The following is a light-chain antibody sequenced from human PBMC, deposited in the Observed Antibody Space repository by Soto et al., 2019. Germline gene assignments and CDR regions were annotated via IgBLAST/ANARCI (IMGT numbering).Light chain of an antibody. CDR1: QSVSSSC. CDR3: QQDGGSPPAT. CDR2: GAS. V-gene: IGKV3-20*01. J-gene: IGKJ4*01. Sequence: EIVLTQSPGTLSLSPGERATLSCRASQSVSSSCLAWYQQKPGQAPRLLIYGASSRATGIPDRFSGSGSGTDFTLTISRLEPEDFAVYFCQQDGGSPPATFGGGTKVEIK.